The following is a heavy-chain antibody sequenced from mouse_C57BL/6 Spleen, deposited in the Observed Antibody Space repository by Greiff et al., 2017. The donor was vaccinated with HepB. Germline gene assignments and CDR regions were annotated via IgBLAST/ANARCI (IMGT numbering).Heavy chain of an antibody. V-gene: IGHV1-81*01. D-gene: IGHD2-4*01. J-gene: IGHJ3*01. Sequence: QVQLQQSGAELARPGASVKLSCKASGYTFTSYGISWVKQRTGQGLEWIGEIYPRSGNTYYNEKFKGKATLTADKSSSTAYMELRSLTSEDSAVYFCARGDYDQVRWFAYWGQGTLVTVSA. CDR2: IYPRSGNT. CDR3: ARGDYDQVRWFAY. CDR1: GYTFTSYG.